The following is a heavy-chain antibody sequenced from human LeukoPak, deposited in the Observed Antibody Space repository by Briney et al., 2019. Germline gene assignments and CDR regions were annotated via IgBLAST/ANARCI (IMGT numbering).Heavy chain of an antibody. CDR1: GYTFTSYG. D-gene: IGHD3-10*01. CDR2: ISTYNGNT. Sequence: GASVKVSCKASGYTFTSYGISWVRQAPGQGLEWMGWISTYNGNTNYAQKLQGRVTMTTDTSTSTAYMELRSLRSDDAAVYYCARFGSGSYPYWFDPWGQGTLVTVSS. J-gene: IGHJ5*02. V-gene: IGHV1-18*01. CDR3: ARFGSGSYPYWFDP.